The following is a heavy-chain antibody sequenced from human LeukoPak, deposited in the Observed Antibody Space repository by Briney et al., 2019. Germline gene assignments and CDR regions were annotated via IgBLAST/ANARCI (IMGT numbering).Heavy chain of an antibody. Sequence: GGSLRLSCAASGFTFSSYWMSWVRQAPGKGLEWVANIKQDGSEKYYVDSLKGRFTISRDNAKNSLYLQVNSLRAEDTAVYHCARDVGAFDYWGQGTVVTVSS. CDR3: ARDVGAFDY. V-gene: IGHV3-7*01. CDR2: IKQDGSEK. D-gene: IGHD1-26*01. CDR1: GFTFSSYW. J-gene: IGHJ4*02.